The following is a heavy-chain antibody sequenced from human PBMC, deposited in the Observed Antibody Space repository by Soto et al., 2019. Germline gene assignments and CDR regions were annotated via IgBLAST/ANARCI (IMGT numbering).Heavy chain of an antibody. CDR2: INPNGGST. Sequence: ASVKVSCKASGYTFTNYYIHWVRQAPGQGLEWMAIINPNGGSTNYAQEFQGRVTLARDTFTNTVYMELSSLRSEDTAIYYCARAPYDYIWGSSGRKHYFAYWGQGTLVTVSS. V-gene: IGHV1-46*01. CDR1: GYTFTNYY. CDR3: ARAPYDYIWGSSGRKHYFAY. J-gene: IGHJ4*02. D-gene: IGHD3-16*01.